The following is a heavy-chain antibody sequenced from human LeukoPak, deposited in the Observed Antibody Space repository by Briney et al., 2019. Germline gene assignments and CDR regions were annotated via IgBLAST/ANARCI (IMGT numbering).Heavy chain of an antibody. CDR1: GGSITSDN. Sequence: PSETLSLTCTVSGGSITSDNWCWIWQPPGKGQGRSWYISYSGSTGYDPSPQCRVTISGASSKPQFSLKLSSVTAAATAVYYCARFYYDSRGYWYYFDYWGQGTLVTVSS. V-gene: IGHV4-59*08. CDR3: ARFYYDSRGYWYYFDY. CDR2: ISYSGST. J-gene: IGHJ4*02. D-gene: IGHD3-22*01.